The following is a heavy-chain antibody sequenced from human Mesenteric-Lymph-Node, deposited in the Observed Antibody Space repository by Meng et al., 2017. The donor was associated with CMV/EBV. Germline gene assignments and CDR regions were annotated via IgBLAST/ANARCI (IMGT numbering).Heavy chain of an antibody. D-gene: IGHD1-14*01. J-gene: IGHJ5*02. CDR1: GNSICGSHYY. CDR2: IFHSGGT. V-gene: IGHV4-31*02. Sequence: VSGNSICGSHYYWTWIRQHPGTGLEWLAYIFHSGGTDYNPSLKSRVTRSVDTSKNQFSLNLRSVTAADTAVYYCARAGGNLNWFDPWGQGTLVTVSS. CDR3: ARAGGNLNWFDP.